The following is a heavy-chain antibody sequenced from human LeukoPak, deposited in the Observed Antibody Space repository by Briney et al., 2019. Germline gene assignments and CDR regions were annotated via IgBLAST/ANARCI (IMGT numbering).Heavy chain of an antibody. CDR2: IYTSGST. V-gene: IGHV4-61*02. Sequence: SETLSLTCTVSGGSISSGSYYWSWIRQPAGKGLEWIGRIYTSGSTNYNPSLKSRVTISVDTSKNQFSLKLSSVTAADTAVYYCARRLLGYCSGGGCYSGYFQHWGQGTLVTVSS. J-gene: IGHJ1*01. CDR3: ARRLLGYCSGGGCYSGYFQH. CDR1: GGSISSGSYY. D-gene: IGHD2-15*01.